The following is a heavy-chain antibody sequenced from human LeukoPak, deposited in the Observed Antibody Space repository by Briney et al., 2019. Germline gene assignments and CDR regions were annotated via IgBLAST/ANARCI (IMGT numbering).Heavy chain of an antibody. J-gene: IGHJ4*02. CDR2: ISSNGGST. CDR1: GFTFSSYA. V-gene: IGHV3-64*01. CDR3: ARGSEWLLPFDY. D-gene: IGHD3-22*01. Sequence: PGGSLRLSCAASGFTFSSYAMHWVRQAPGKGLEYVSAISSNGGSTYYANSVKGRFTISRDNSKNTLYLQMGSLRAEDMAVYYCARGSEWLLPFDYWGQGTLVTVSS.